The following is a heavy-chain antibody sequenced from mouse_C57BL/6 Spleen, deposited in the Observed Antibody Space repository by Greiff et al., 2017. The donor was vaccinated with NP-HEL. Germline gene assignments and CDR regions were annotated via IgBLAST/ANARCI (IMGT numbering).Heavy chain of an antibody. V-gene: IGHV1-61*01. CDR1: GYTFTSYW. J-gene: IGHJ1*03. CDR3: ARPPHYYGSSSWYFDV. CDR2: IYPSDSET. D-gene: IGHD1-1*01. Sequence: VQLQQPGAELVRPGSSVKLSCKASGYTFTSYWMDWVKQKPGQGLEWIGNIYPSDSETHYNQKFKDKATLTVDKSSSTAYMQLSSLTSEDSAVYYCARPPHYYGSSSWYFDVWGTGTTVTVSS.